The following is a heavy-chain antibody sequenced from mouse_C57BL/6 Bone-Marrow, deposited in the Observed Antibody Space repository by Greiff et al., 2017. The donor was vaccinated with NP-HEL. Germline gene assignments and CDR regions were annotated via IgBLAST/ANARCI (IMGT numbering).Heavy chain of an antibody. CDR2: IHPNSGST. CDR1: GYTFTSYW. Sequence: QVQLQQPGAELVKPGASVKLSCKASGYTFTSYWMHWVKQRPGQGLEWIGMIHPNSGSTNYNEKFKGKATLTVDTSSSTAYMQLSSLTSEDSAVYYCARGTTVVAHFDYWGQGTTLTVSS. J-gene: IGHJ2*01. CDR3: ARGTTVVAHFDY. V-gene: IGHV1-64*01. D-gene: IGHD1-1*01.